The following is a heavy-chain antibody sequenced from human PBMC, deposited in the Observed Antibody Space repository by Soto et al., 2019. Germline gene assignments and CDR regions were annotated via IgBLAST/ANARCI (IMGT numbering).Heavy chain of an antibody. CDR3: ASGRPGPAAIGGAYYYYYGMDV. V-gene: IGHV1-69*01. Sequence: QVQLVQSGAEVKKPGSSVKVSCKASGGTFSSYAISWVRQAPGQGLEWMGGIIPIFGTANYAQKFQGSVTITAAECTSTASMELSSLRSEDTAVYYCASGRPGPAAIGGAYYYYYGMDVWGQGTTVTVSS. D-gene: IGHD2-2*01. CDR2: IIPIFGTA. J-gene: IGHJ6*02. CDR1: GGTFSSYA.